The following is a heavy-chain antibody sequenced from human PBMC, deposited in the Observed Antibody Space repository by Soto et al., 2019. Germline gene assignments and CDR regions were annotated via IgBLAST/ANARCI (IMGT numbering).Heavy chain of an antibody. D-gene: IGHD1-1*01. CDR1: GLTFKMYA. J-gene: IGHJ4*02. Sequence: GGSLRLSCAASGLTFKMYAMIWVRQAPGKGLEWVSGIGGSGANTYYADFVKGRFTISRDNSKNTLYLQMDSLRAEDTAIYYCARTITGYFWAGAYWGQGTLVTVSS. V-gene: IGHV3-23*01. CDR2: IGGSGANT. CDR3: ARTITGYFWAGAY.